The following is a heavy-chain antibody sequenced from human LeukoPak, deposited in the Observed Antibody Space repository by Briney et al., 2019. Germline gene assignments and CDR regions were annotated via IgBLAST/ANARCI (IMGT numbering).Heavy chain of an antibody. V-gene: IGHV3-21*01. D-gene: IGHD2-15*01. J-gene: IGHJ4*02. CDR1: GFTFSSYS. Sequence: PGGSLRLSCAASGFTFSSYSMNWVRQAPGKGLEWVSSISSSSYIYYADSVKGRFTISRDNAKNSLYLQMNSLRAEDTAVYYCAGYSGGSCYSPFDYWGQGTLVTVSS. CDR3: AGYSGGSCYSPFDY. CDR2: ISSSSYI.